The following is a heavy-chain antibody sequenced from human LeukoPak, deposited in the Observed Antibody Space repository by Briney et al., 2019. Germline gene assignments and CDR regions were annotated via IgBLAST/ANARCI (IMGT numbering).Heavy chain of an antibody. D-gene: IGHD3-22*01. CDR2: IASDGSST. CDR3: ARELYYYDSSGYFYY. Sequence: GGSLRLSCAASGFTFSSYWMNWVRQAPGKGLVWVSRIASDGSSTTYADSVKGRFSISRDNAKNTLYLQMNSLRAEDTAVYYCARELYYYDSSGYFYYWGQGTLVTVSS. CDR1: GFTFSSYW. V-gene: IGHV3-74*01. J-gene: IGHJ4*02.